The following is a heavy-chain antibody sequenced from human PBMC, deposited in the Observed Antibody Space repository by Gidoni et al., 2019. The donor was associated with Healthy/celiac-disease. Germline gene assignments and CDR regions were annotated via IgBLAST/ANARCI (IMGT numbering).Heavy chain of an antibody. V-gene: IGHV3-66*01. D-gene: IGHD6-19*01. CDR1: GFTVSSNY. J-gene: IGHJ3*02. CDR2: IYSGGST. Sequence: VQLVESGGGLVQPGGYLRHSCAASGFTVSSNYMSWVRQAPGMGLEWVSVIYSGGSTYYADSVKGRFTISRANSKTTLYLQMNSLKTEDAAVYSCARIPGIAVAGANDAFDIWGQGTMVTVSS. CDR3: ARIPGIAVAGANDAFDI.